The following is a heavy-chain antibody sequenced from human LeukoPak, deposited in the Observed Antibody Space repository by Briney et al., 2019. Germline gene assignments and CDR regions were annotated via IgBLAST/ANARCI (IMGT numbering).Heavy chain of an antibody. D-gene: IGHD3-3*01. CDR2: IWYDGSNK. CDR3: ATDRGWRTSGYYLYYFEY. J-gene: IGHJ4*02. V-gene: IGHV3-33*03. CDR1: GFTFSSYV. Sequence: GGSLRLSCAASGFTFSSYVMSWVRQAPGKGLEWVAVIWYDGSNKYYADSVKGRFTISRDNTMNSLYLQMSSLRAEDTAVYYCATDRGWRTSGYYLYYFEYWGQGTLVTFSS.